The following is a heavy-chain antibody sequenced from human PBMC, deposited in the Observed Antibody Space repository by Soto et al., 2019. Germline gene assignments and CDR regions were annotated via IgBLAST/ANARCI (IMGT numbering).Heavy chain of an antibody. CDR2: ISGSEDRT. J-gene: IGHJ4*02. CDR3: GRTYTGG. D-gene: IGHD3-10*01. Sequence: LQSGGGVVQPGESLRLSCAASGFSLRDHALSWVRQAPVGGLEWVSGISGSEDRTNYADFVRGRFIISKDRAKNTLYLDMSGLRVDDTAVYFCGRTYTGGWGQGTLVTVSS. CDR1: GFSLRDHA. V-gene: IGHV3-23*01.